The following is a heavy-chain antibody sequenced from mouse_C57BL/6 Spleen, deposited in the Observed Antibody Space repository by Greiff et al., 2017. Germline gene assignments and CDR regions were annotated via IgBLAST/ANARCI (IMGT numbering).Heavy chain of an antibody. V-gene: IGHV1-81*01. CDR3: ARDDYDWYFDV. J-gene: IGHJ1*03. D-gene: IGHD2-4*01. CDR1: GYTFTSYG. CDR2: IYPRSGNT. Sequence: QVQLQQSGAELSRPGASVNLSCKASGYTFTSYGISWVKQRIGQGLEWIGEIYPRSGNTYYNEKFKGQATLTADKSSSTAYMELRSLTSDDSAVYCCARDDYDWYFDVWGTGTTVTVSS.